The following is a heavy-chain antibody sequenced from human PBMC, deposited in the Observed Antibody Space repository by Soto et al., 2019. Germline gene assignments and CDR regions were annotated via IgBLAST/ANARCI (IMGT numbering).Heavy chain of an antibody. CDR3: ARGNYDFLTGYYIEYFDY. Sequence: SETLSLTCTVSGGSIGTYYWSWIRQPPGKGLEWIGYIYYSGSTNYNPSLKSRVTISVDTSKNQFSLKLSSVTAADTAVYYCARGNYDFLTGYYIEYFDYWGQGTLVTVSS. CDR1: GGSIGTYY. D-gene: IGHD3-9*01. V-gene: IGHV4-59*01. J-gene: IGHJ4*02. CDR2: IYYSGST.